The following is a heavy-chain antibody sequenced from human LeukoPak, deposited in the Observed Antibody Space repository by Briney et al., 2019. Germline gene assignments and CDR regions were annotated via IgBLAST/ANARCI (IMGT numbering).Heavy chain of an antibody. CDR2: ISSSGSTI. V-gene: IGHV3-48*03. CDR3: ARESSQGPDYFDY. J-gene: IGHJ4*02. Sequence: GGSLRLSCAASGFTFSSYEMNWVRQAPGKGLEWVSYISSSGSTIYYADSVKGRFTISRDNAKNSLYLQMNSLRAEDTAVYSCARESSQGPDYFDYWGQGTLVTVSS. D-gene: IGHD3-10*01. CDR1: GFTFSSYE.